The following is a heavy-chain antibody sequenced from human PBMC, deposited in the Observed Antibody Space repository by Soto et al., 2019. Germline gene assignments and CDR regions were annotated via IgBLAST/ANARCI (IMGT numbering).Heavy chain of an antibody. V-gene: IGHV1-3*01. J-gene: IGHJ4*02. Sequence: ASVKVSCKASGYTFTSYGISWVRQAPGQRLEWMGWINAGNGNTKYSQKFQGRVTITRDTSASTAYMELSSLRSEDTAVYYCAREDQWQYDYWGQGTLVTVSS. CDR3: AREDQWQYDY. CDR2: INAGNGNT. CDR1: GYTFTSYG. D-gene: IGHD6-19*01.